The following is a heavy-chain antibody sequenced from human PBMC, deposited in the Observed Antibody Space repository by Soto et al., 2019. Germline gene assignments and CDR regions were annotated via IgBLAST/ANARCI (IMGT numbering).Heavy chain of an antibody. J-gene: IGHJ6*02. CDR3: ARGVMTYYYYGMDV. D-gene: IGHD3-16*01. CDR2: INHSGST. V-gene: IGHV4-34*01. Sequence: SETLSLTCAVYGGSFSGYYWSWIRQPPGKGLEWIGEINHSGSTNYNPSLKSRVTISVDTSKNQFSLKLGSVTAADTAVYYCARGVMTYYYYGMDVWGQGTTVTVSS. CDR1: GGSFSGYY.